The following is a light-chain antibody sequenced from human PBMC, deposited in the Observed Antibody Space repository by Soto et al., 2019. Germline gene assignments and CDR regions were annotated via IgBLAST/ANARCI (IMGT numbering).Light chain of an antibody. V-gene: IGKV3-11*01. CDR1: QSVSSY. J-gene: IGKJ2*01. Sequence: EIVLTQSPATLSLSPGERATLSCRASQSVSSYLAWYQQKPGQAPRLLIYDASNRATGIPARFSGRGSGTDFTLTISSLEPEDFXVYXXXXRXXWPPYTFGQGTKLEIK. CDR2: DAS. CDR3: XXRXXWPPYT.